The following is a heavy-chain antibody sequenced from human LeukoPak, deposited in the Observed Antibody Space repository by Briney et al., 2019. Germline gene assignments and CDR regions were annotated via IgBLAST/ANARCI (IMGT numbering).Heavy chain of an antibody. J-gene: IGHJ4*02. CDR1: GYTFTSYY. Sequence: ASVKVSCKASGYTFTSYYMHWVRQAPGQGLEWMGIINPSGGSTNYAQKLQGRVTMTTDTSTSTAYMELRSLRSDDTAVYYCARDSTDLSSYYDFWSGYPYYFDYWGQGTLVTVSS. V-gene: IGHV1-46*01. D-gene: IGHD3-3*01. CDR2: INPSGGST. CDR3: ARDSTDLSSYYDFWSGYPYYFDY.